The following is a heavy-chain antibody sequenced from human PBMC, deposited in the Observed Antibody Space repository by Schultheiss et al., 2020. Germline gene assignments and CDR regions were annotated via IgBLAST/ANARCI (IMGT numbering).Heavy chain of an antibody. CDR2: ISYDGSNK. D-gene: IGHD3-22*01. Sequence: GGSLRLSCAASGFTFSSYAMHWVRQAPGKGLEWVAVISYDGSNKYYADSVKGRFTISRDNSKNTLYLQMGSLRAEDMAVYYCARDRGEYYGYYWGLHYWGQGTLVTVSS. J-gene: IGHJ4*02. V-gene: IGHV3-30*15. CDR1: GFTFSSYA. CDR3: ARDRGEYYGYYWGLHY.